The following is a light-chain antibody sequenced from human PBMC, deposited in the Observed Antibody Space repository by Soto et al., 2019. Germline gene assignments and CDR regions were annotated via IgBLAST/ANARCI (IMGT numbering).Light chain of an antibody. J-gene: IGLJ2*01. Sequence: QSALTQPASVSGSPGQSLTISCTGTNNDVGRYNLVSWYQQHPRKAPKLIIYEVNKRPSGVSDRFSGAKSGNTASLTISGLQAEDEADYYCCSHARNLTFIFGGGTKLTVL. CDR2: EVN. V-gene: IGLV2-23*02. CDR1: NNDVGRYNL. CDR3: CSHARNLTFI.